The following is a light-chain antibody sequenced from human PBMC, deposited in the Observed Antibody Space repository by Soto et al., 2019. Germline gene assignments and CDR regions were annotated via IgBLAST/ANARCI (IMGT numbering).Light chain of an antibody. CDR2: SAS. CDR3: QQRGDWPPIT. J-gene: IGKJ5*01. V-gene: IGKV3-11*01. CDR1: QSVSTF. Sequence: PGERAILSCRASQSVSTFLAWFQQKPGQPPRLLIYSASNRTTGIPARFSGSGSGTDFTLTISSLEPEDFAVYYCQQRGDWPPITFGQGTRLEIK.